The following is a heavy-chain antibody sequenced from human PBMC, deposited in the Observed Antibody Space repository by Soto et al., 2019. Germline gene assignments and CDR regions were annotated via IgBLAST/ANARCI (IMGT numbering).Heavy chain of an antibody. D-gene: IGHD3-16*01. CDR1: GFTFSDYY. CDR2: ISNGGSFI. V-gene: IGHV3-11*01. J-gene: IGHJ6*02. CDR3: ARHRYYEGSVPGYGMDV. Sequence: QVQLVESGGGMVKPGGSLRLSCAASGFTFSDYYMSWIRQAPGKGLEYISYISNGGSFIYYADSMKGRFTISTDTANTSLYLQMNSLRAENTALSYCARHRYYEGSVPGYGMDVWGPGTTVTVSS.